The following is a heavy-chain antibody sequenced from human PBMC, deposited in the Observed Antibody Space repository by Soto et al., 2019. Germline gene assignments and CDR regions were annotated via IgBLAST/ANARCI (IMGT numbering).Heavy chain of an antibody. Sequence: SETLSLTCTVSGGSISSGDYYWSWIRQPPGKGLEWIGYIYYSGSTYYNPSLKSRVTISVDTSKNQFSLKLSSVTAADTAVYYCARGVGVVTFFDYWGQGTLVTVSS. CDR3: ARGVGVVTFFDY. CDR2: IYYSGST. J-gene: IGHJ4*02. V-gene: IGHV4-30-4*02. CDR1: GGSISSGDYY. D-gene: IGHD3-3*01.